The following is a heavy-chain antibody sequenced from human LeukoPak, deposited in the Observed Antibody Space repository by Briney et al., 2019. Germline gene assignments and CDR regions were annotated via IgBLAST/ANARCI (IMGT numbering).Heavy chain of an antibody. V-gene: IGHV3-48*04. CDR1: GFTFSSYS. D-gene: IGHD2-21*02. CDR2: ISRSSSTI. CDR3: AKHRRSSLVTTYFDA. Sequence: PGGSLRLSCAASGFTFSSYSMNWVRQAPGKGLEWGSYISRSSSTIYCADSVKGRFTISRDNSKNTLYLQLNSLRLNDTAIFYCAKHRRSSLVTTYFDAWGQGILVAVSS. J-gene: IGHJ4*02.